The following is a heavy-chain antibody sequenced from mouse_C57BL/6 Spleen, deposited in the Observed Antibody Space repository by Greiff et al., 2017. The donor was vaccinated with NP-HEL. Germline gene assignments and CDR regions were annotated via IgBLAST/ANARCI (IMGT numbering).Heavy chain of an antibody. CDR3: ARSPGGGRKATDY. J-gene: IGHJ4*01. Sequence: EVKLVESGGGLVKPGGSLKLSCAASGFTFSDYGMHWVRQAPEKGLEWVAYISSGSSTIYYAETVKGRFTISRDNAKNTLFLQMTSLRSEDTAMYYCARSPGGGRKATDYWGQGTSVTVSS. V-gene: IGHV5-17*01. CDR1: GFTFSDYG. D-gene: IGHD3-3*01. CDR2: ISSGSSTI.